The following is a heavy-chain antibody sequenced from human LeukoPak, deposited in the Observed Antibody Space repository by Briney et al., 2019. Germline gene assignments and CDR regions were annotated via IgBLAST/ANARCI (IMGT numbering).Heavy chain of an antibody. CDR1: GGSISTGTYY. V-gene: IGHV4-39*02. CDR2: ISYSGTP. CDR3: VRPRDYGFDN. Sequence: SEALSLTCTVSGGSISTGTYYWGWIRQPPGKGLEWIGTISYSGTPHYNSSLNSRLTISLDTSKNHFSLQPNSVTAVDTAVYYCVRPRDYGFDNWGQGTLVIVSS. D-gene: IGHD4-17*01. J-gene: IGHJ4*02.